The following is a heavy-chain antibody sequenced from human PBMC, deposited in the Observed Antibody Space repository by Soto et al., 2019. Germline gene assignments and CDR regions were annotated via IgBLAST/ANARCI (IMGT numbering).Heavy chain of an antibody. CDR2: IYWDDDK. Sequence: QITLKESGPTLVKPTQTLTLTCTFSGFSLTTSGVSVGWIRQPPGKALEWLALIYWDDDKRYNPSLKSRLTITKGTSKNQVVLTMTNMDLVDTATYSCAHSLENPPRFAYWGQGTLVTVSS. V-gene: IGHV2-5*02. J-gene: IGHJ4*02. CDR1: GFSLTTSGVS. D-gene: IGHD1-1*01. CDR3: AHSLENPPRFAY.